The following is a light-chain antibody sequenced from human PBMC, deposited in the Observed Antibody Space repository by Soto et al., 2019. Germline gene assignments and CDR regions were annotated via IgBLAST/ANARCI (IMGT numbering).Light chain of an antibody. CDR3: EQSYSVPR. J-gene: IGKJ1*01. Sequence: DIQMTQSPSSLSASVGDRVTITCRASRSISNYLNWYQQKSGKAPRLLIYAASRLQPGVPSRFSGTGTETAFTLTITSLQPEDTATYYCEQSYSVPRFGQGTRV. CDR1: RSISNY. V-gene: IGKV1-39*01. CDR2: AAS.